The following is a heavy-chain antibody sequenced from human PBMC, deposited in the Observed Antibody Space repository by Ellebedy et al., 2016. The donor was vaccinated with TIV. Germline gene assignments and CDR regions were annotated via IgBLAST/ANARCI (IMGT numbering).Heavy chain of an antibody. CDR2: ISGSGGST. J-gene: IGHJ4*02. D-gene: IGHD3-16*01. Sequence: GESLKISXAASGFTFSSYAMSWVRQAPGKGLEWVSAISGSGGSTYYADSVKGRFTISRDNFKNTLYLQMNSLRAEDTAVYYCAKDLGVMVYWGQGTLVTVSS. V-gene: IGHV3-23*01. CDR3: AKDLGVMVY. CDR1: GFTFSSYA.